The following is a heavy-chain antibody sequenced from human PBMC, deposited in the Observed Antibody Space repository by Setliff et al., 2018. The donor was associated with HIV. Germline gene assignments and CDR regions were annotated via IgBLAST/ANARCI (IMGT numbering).Heavy chain of an antibody. D-gene: IGHD3-3*01. CDR1: GFSLSTRGLG. J-gene: IGHJ4*02. CDR2: INWNDDK. Sequence: SGPTLVNTTQTLTLTCTFSGFSLSTRGLGVGWIRHPPGKALEWLALINWNDDKRYSPSLKSRLTIAMDTSKTQVVLTMTDMDPVDTATYYCAHSTTFHFLQSLLPKYYFDYWGQGTLVTVSS. V-gene: IGHV2-5*01. CDR3: AHSTTFHFLQSLLPKYYFDY.